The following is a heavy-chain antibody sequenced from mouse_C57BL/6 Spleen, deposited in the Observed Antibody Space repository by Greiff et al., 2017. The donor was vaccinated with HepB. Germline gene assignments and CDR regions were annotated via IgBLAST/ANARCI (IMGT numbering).Heavy chain of an antibody. Sequence: QVQLQQPGTELGNPGASVKLSCKASGYTFTAYWMHWVKQRPGQGLEWIGKIMPGIGGTNYNEKFKGKATLTVDKSSSTAYMQLSSLTSDDSAVYYCARDYGSSPWFAYWGQGTLVTVSA. V-gene: IGHV1-53*01. CDR2: IMPGIGGT. J-gene: IGHJ3*01. D-gene: IGHD1-1*01. CDR1: GYTFTAYW. CDR3: ARDYGSSPWFAY.